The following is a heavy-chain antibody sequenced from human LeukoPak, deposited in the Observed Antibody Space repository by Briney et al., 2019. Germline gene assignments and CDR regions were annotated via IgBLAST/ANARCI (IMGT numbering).Heavy chain of an antibody. CDR2: ITGSGGST. D-gene: IGHD2-15*01. V-gene: IGHV3-23*01. CDR1: GFTFSNYV. Sequence: GGSLRLSCAASGFTFSNYVMTWVRQAPGKGLECVSSITGSGGSTYYADSVKGRFTISSDNSKNTVYLQMNSLRAEDTAVYYCAKERTSSFSYNWFDPWGQGTLVTVSS. J-gene: IGHJ5*02. CDR3: AKERTSSFSYNWFDP.